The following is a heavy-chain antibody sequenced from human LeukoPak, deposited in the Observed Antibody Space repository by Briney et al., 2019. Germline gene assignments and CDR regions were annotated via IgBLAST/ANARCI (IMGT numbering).Heavy chain of an antibody. CDR2: IKEDGSEK. D-gene: IGHD3-10*01. Sequence: GGSLRLSCAASGFTFSSYGMHWVRQAPGKGLEWVANIKEDGSEKNYMDSVKGRFTISRDNAKNSLYLQMNSLRAEDTAVYYCARDRGWSTFDYWGQGTLVTVSS. J-gene: IGHJ4*02. CDR1: GFTFSSYG. V-gene: IGHV3-7*01. CDR3: ARDRGWSTFDY.